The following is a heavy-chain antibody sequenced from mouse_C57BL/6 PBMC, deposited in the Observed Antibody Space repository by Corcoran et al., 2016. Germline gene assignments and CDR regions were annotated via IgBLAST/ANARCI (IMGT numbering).Heavy chain of an antibody. J-gene: IGHJ4*01. CDR2: INPNNGGT. Sequence: EVQLQQSGPELVKPGASVKISCKASGYTFTDYYMNWVKQSHGKSLEWIGDINPNNGGTSYNQKFKGKATLTVDKSSSTAYMELRSLTSEDSAVYYCASSPYGNYHYYAMDYWGQGTSVTVSS. D-gene: IGHD2-1*01. CDR3: ASSPYGNYHYYAMDY. V-gene: IGHV1-26*01. CDR1: GYTFTDYY.